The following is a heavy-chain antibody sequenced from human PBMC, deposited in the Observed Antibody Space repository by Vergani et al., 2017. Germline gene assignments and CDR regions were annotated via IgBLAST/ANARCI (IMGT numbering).Heavy chain of an antibody. CDR2: IYTSGST. D-gene: IGHD1-26*01. V-gene: IGHV4-61*02. CDR1: GGSISSGSYY. Sequence: QVQLQESGPGLVKPSQTLSLTCTVSGGSISSGSYYWSWIRQPAGKGLEWIGRIYTSGSTNYNPSLKSRVTMSVDTSKNQFSLKLSSVTAADTAVYYCARDVGATDYYYMDVWGKGTTVTVSS. J-gene: IGHJ6*03. CDR3: ARDVGATDYYYMDV.